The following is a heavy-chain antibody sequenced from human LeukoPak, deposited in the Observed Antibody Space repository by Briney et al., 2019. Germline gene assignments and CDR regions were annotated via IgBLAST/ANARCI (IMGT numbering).Heavy chain of an antibody. Sequence: SETLSLTCTVSGGSISSYYWSWIRQPPGKGLEWIGYIYYSGSTNYNPSLKSRVTISVDTSKNQFSLKLSSVTAADTAVFYCARGIPGRYCSSTSCYYGVWCDPWGQGTLVSVFS. D-gene: IGHD2-2*01. J-gene: IGHJ5*02. CDR3: ARGIPGRYCSSTSCYYGVWCDP. V-gene: IGHV4-59*08. CDR1: GGSISSYY. CDR2: IYYSGST.